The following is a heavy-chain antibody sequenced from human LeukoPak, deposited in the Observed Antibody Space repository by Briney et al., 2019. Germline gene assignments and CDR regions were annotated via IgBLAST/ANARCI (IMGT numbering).Heavy chain of an antibody. J-gene: IGHJ6*02. CDR3: ARRGHSSSWYYYYGMDV. CDR2: IYYSGST. Sequence: SETLSLTCTVSGGSISSSSYYWGWIRQPPGKGLEWIGSIYYSGSTNYNPSLKSRVTISVDTSKNQFSLKLSSVTAADTAVYYCARRGHSSSWYYYYGMDVWGQGTTVTVSS. V-gene: IGHV4-39*07. D-gene: IGHD6-13*01. CDR1: GGSISSSSYY.